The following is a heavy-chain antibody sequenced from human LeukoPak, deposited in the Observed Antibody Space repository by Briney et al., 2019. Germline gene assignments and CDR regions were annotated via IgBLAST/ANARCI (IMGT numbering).Heavy chain of an antibody. D-gene: IGHD3-22*01. CDR2: NGTDNANT. Sequence: ASVKVSCKASGYTFTKYDISWVRQAPGQGLEWMGWNGTDNANTKYAQNLQGRVTMTTDTSTSTAYMELRSLRSDDTAVYYCARSLTHYDNTGYSCYFDYWGQGTLVTVSS. J-gene: IGHJ4*02. V-gene: IGHV1-18*01. CDR3: ARSLTHYDNTGYSCYFDY. CDR1: GYTFTKYD.